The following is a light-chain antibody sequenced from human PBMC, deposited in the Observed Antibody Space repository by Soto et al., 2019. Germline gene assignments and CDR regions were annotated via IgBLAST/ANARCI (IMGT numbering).Light chain of an antibody. CDR1: QSISSK. Sequence: EIVMTQSPATLSVSPGERATLSCGASQSISSKLAWYQQKPGQAPRLLIYGASTRATGIPARFSGSGSGTEFTLTISSLRSEDFAVYYCQQYNNWPQTFGQGTKLEIK. CDR2: GAS. CDR3: QQYNNWPQT. J-gene: IGKJ2*01. V-gene: IGKV3-15*01.